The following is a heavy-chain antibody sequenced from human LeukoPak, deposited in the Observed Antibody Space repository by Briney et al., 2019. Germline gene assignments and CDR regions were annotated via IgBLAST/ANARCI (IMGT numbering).Heavy chain of an antibody. CDR2: INPNSGGT. Sequence: GASVKVSCTASGCTFTGYYMHWVRQAPGQGLEWMGRINPNSGGTNHAQKFQGRVTMTRDTSISTAYMELSRVRSDDTAVYYCAISTSPYVIEVWTNGPLDYWGQGTPVTVSS. CDR3: AISTSPYVIEVWTNGPLDY. V-gene: IGHV1-2*06. CDR1: GCTFTGYY. J-gene: IGHJ4*02. D-gene: IGHD3-22*01.